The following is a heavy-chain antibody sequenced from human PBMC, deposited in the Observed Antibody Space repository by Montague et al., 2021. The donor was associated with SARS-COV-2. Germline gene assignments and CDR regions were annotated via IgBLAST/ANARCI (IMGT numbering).Heavy chain of an antibody. J-gene: IGHJ3*02. D-gene: IGHD3-22*01. CDR2: IYHTGXT. V-gene: IGHV4-31*03. CDR1: GGSISSGGYY. Sequence: TLSLTCTVSGGSISSGGYYWSWIRQHPGKGLEWIGYIYHTGXTXYXXXXKXRVTISKETSKNHFSLNLGSVTAADSAVYYCARDSGYYDSSGYSYDAFDIWGQGTKVTVSS. CDR3: ARDSGYYDSSGYSYDAFDI.